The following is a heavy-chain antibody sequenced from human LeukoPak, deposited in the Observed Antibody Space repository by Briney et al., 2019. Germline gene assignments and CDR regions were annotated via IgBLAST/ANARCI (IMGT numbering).Heavy chain of an antibody. Sequence: GGSLRLSCAASGFTFSSYAMSWVRQAPGKGLEWVSAISGSGGSTYYADSVKGRFTISRDNSKNTLYLQMNSLRAEDTAVYYCAKPHASGIYLPYDNWGQGTPVTVSS. D-gene: IGHD3-10*01. CDR2: ISGSGGST. V-gene: IGHV3-23*01. CDR1: GFTFSSYA. J-gene: IGHJ4*02. CDR3: AKPHASGIYLPYDN.